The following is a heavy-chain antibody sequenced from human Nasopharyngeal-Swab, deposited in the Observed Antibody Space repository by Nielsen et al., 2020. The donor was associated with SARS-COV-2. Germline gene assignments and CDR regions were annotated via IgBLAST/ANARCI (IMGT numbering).Heavy chain of an antibody. J-gene: IGHJ3*02. D-gene: IGHD6-6*01. CDR2: IIPIFGTA. CDR3: TTQLGDAFDI. V-gene: IGHV1-69*13. Sequence: SVKVSCKASGGTFSSYAISWVRQAPGQGLEWMGGIIPIFGTANYAQKFQGRVTITVDESTSTAYMELSSLRSEDTAVYYCTTQLGDAFDIWGQGTMVTVSS. CDR1: GGTFSSYA.